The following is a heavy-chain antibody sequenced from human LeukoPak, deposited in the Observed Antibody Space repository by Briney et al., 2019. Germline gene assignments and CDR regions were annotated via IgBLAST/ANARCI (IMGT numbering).Heavy chain of an antibody. CDR1: GFTFSSYS. D-gene: IGHD7-27*01. CDR2: ISSSSSYI. V-gene: IGHV3-21*01. Sequence: GGSLRLSCAASGFTFSSYSMNWVRQAPGKGLEWVSSISSSSSYIYYADSVKGRFTISRDNAKNSLYLQMNSLRAKDTAVYYCARVSLSQLNWANHDGFETSGEGAMVTVSS. CDR3: ARVSLSQLNWANHDGFET. J-gene: IGHJ3*02.